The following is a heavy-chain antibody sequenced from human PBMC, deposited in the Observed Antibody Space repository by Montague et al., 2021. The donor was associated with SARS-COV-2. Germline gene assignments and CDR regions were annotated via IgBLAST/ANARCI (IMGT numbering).Heavy chain of an antibody. V-gene: IGHV4-61*02. D-gene: IGHD5-12*01. CDR2: IYTSGTT. J-gene: IGHJ4*02. CDR1: GGSISSGSYY. Sequence: TLSLTCTVSGGSISSGSYYWSWIRQPAGKGLEWIGRIYTSGTTDYSXSLKSRVTISVDTSKNQFSLKLTSVTAADTAVYYCARAHSGSWAHLDNWGQGSLVTVSS. CDR3: ARAHSGSWAHLDN.